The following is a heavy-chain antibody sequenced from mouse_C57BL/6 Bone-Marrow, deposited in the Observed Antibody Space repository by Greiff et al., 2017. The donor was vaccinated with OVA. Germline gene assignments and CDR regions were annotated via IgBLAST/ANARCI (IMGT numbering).Heavy chain of an antibody. V-gene: IGHV1-18*01. J-gene: IGHJ3*01. CDR3: ARRAYYYSNTGFAY. CDR2: INPNNGGT. D-gene: IGHD2-5*01. CDR1: GYTFTDYN. Sequence: VQLQQSGPELVKPGASVKIPCKASGYTFTDYNMDWVKQSHGKSLEWIGDINPNNGGTIYNQKFKGKATLTVDKSSSTAYMELRSLTSEDTAVYYCARRAYYYSNTGFAYWGQGTLVTVSA.